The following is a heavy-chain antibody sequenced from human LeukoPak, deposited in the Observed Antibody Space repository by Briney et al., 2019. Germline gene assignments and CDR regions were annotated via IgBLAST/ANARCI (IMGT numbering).Heavy chain of an antibody. CDR2: INPNSGGT. Sequence: ASVKVSCKASGYTFTGYYMHWVRQAPGQGLEWMGWINPNSGGTNYAQKFQGRVTMTRDTSISTAYMELSRLRSDDTAVYYCARHRPGDYGDYRFFDYWGQGTLVTVSS. J-gene: IGHJ4*02. V-gene: IGHV1-2*02. CDR3: ARHRPGDYGDYRFFDY. CDR1: GYTFTGYY. D-gene: IGHD4-17*01.